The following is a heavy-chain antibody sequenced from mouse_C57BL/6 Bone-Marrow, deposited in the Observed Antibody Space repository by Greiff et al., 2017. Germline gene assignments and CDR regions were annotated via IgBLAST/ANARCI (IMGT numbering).Heavy chain of an antibody. CDR1: GFTFSSYG. V-gene: IGHV5-6*02. CDR3: ARQGEGITAVVAPLAY. D-gene: IGHD1-1*01. J-gene: IGHJ3*01. Sequence: EVMLVESGGDLVKPGGSLKLSCAASGFTFSSYGMSWVRQTPDKRLEWVATISSGGSYTYHPASVKGRYTISRDNAKKTLYLQMSSLKSEATAMYYCARQGEGITAVVAPLAYWGQGTLVTVSA. CDR2: ISSGGSYT.